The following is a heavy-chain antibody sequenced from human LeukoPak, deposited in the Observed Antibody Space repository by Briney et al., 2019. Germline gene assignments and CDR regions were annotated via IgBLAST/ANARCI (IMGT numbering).Heavy chain of an antibody. V-gene: IGHV3-64*02. Sequence: PGGSLRLSCAASGFTFSNYAMHWVRQAPGKGLQYVSDISSNGGSTYYADSVKGRFTISRDNSKNTLYLQMGSLRAEDMAVYYCARAKAYFFDYWGQGTLVTVSP. J-gene: IGHJ4*02. CDR2: ISSNGGST. CDR1: GFTFSNYA. CDR3: ARAKAYFFDY.